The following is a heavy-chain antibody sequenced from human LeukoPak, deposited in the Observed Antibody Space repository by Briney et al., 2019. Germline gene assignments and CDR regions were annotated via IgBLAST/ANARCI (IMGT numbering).Heavy chain of an antibody. CDR2: ISPTGDST. J-gene: IGHJ4*02. CDR1: GFAFSAYA. CDR3: VPKGTEGY. Sequence: GGSLRLSCSASGFAFSAYAMHWVRQAPGKGLQYVSAISPTGDSTYYADSVKGRFSISRDNSKNTLYLQVSSLRPEDTAVYYCVPKGTEGYWGQGTLVTVSS. V-gene: IGHV3-64D*06.